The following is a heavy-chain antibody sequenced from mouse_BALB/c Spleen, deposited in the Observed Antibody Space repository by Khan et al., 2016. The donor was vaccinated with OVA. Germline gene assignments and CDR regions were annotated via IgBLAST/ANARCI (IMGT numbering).Heavy chain of an antibody. D-gene: IGHD2-10*01. Sequence: QVQLKESGPGLVAPSQSLSITCTISGFSLTNYGVHWVRQPPGKGLEWLVVIWSDGSTTYNSALKSRLIISKDNSKSQVFLKMNSLQTDDTAVYFCARQPYYQYNIIEYWGQGTSVTVSS. CDR1: GFSLTNYG. CDR2: IWSDGST. J-gene: IGHJ4*01. V-gene: IGHV2-6-1*01. CDR3: ARQPYYQYNIIEY.